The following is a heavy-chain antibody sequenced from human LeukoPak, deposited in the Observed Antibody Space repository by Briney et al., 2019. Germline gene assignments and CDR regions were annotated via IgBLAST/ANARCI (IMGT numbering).Heavy chain of an antibody. CDR2: ISSNGGSK. V-gene: IGHV3-64*01. CDR3: ARAGLRGIAAPPNWFDP. J-gene: IGHJ5*02. CDR1: GFTFSSYA. D-gene: IGHD6-13*01. Sequence: GGSLRLSCAASGFTFSSYAMHWVRQAPGKGLEYVSAISSNGGSKYYANSVKGRFTISRDNSKNTLYLQMGSLRAEDMAVYYCARAGLRGIAAPPNWFDPWGQGTLVTVSS.